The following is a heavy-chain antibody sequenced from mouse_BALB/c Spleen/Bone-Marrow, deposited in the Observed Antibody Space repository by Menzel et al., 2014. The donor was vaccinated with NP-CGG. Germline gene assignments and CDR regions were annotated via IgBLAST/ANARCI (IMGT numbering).Heavy chain of an antibody. CDR1: GYTFTSYW. CDR3: TITARADFDY. J-gene: IGHJ2*01. CDR2: INPSNGDT. Sequence: QVQLQQSGAGLVKPGASVKLSCKASGYTFTSYWMHWVKLRPRQGFEWIGEINPSNGDTNYNEKFKRKATLTVDKSSSTAYMQLSSLTSEDSAVYYCTITARADFDYWGQGTTLTVSS. D-gene: IGHD3-1*01. V-gene: IGHV1S16*01.